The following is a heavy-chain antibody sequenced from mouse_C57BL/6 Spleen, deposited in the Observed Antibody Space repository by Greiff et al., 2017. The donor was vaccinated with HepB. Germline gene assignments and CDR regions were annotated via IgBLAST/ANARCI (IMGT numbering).Heavy chain of an antibody. J-gene: IGHJ1*03. CDR2: IDPSDSYT. Sequence: QVQLQQPGAELVKPGASVKLSCKASGYTFTSYWMQWVKQRPGQGLEWIGEIDPSDSYTNYNQKSKGKATLTVDTSSSTAYMQLSSLTSEDSAVYYCARRDGSSYDWYFDVWGTGTTVTVSS. CDR1: GYTFTSYW. V-gene: IGHV1-50*01. D-gene: IGHD1-1*01. CDR3: ARRDGSSYDWYFDV.